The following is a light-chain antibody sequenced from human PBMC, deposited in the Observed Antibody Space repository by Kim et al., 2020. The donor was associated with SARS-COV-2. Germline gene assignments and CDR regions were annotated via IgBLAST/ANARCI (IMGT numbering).Light chain of an antibody. CDR3: QHYDSYPRS. Sequence: SASVGDRDGIACGESQGIDRLWAWYQQKPGKATKFLVYDASTLESGVTSKFSGSGSGTEYSLTISSLQPDDFATFYCQHYDSYPRSFGGRTKV. V-gene: IGKV1-5*01. CDR2: DAS. J-gene: IGKJ4*01. CDR1: QGIDRL.